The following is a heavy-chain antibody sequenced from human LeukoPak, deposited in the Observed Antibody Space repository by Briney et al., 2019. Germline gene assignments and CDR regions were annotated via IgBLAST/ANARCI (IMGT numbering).Heavy chain of an antibody. V-gene: IGHV3-23*01. D-gene: IGHD3-10*01. CDR1: GFTFSSYA. J-gene: IGHJ4*02. CDR2: ISASGGST. Sequence: GGSLRPSCAASGFTFSSYAMNWVRQAPGKGLEWVSAISASGGSTYYADSVKGRFTISRDNSKNTLYLQMNSLRAEDTAVYYCARLAPNYYGSGSSYRYFDYWGQGTLVTVSS. CDR3: ARLAPNYYGSGSSYRYFDY.